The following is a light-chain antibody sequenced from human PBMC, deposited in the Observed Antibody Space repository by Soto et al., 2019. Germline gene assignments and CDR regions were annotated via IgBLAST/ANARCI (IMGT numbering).Light chain of an antibody. Sequence: QSALTQPASVSGSPGQSITISCTGSSSDVGSYTLVSWYQQHPGKVPKLMIYEVSKRPSGVSVRFSGSRSGNTASLTTSGLQAEDEADYFCWSYAGSFTYVFGTGTKAPS. CDR2: EVS. CDR1: SSDVGSYTL. V-gene: IGLV2-23*02. CDR3: WSYAGSFTYV. J-gene: IGLJ1*01.